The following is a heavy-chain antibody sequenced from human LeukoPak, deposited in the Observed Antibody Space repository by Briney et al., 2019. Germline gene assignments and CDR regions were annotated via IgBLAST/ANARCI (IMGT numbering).Heavy chain of an antibody. CDR1: GGSISSSSYY. V-gene: IGHV4-61*01. Sequence: SETLSLTCTVSGGSISSSSYYWGWIRQPPGKGLEWIGYIYYSGSTNYNPSLKSRVTISVDTSKNQFSLKLSSVTAADTAVYYCARDGGHYGDFPVYYFDYWGQGTLVTVSS. J-gene: IGHJ4*02. CDR2: IYYSGST. D-gene: IGHD4-17*01. CDR3: ARDGGHYGDFPVYYFDY.